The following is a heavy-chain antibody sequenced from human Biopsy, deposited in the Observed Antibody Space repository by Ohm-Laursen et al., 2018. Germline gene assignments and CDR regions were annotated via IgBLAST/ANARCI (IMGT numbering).Heavy chain of an antibody. V-gene: IGHV4-39*07. CDR3: ARAAFGPFDS. D-gene: IGHD3-16*01. Sequence: SETLSLTCTVSGGFISSSSYYWGWIRQPPGKGLEWIGIISYTGSPHDNPSLTSRVTISVDTSKNQFSLRLSSVTAADTAVYYCARAAFGPFDSWGQGALVTVSS. J-gene: IGHJ4*02. CDR1: GGFISSSSYY. CDR2: ISYTGSP.